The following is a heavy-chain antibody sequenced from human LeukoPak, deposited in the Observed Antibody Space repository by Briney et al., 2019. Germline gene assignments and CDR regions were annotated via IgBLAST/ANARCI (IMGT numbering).Heavy chain of an antibody. CDR1: GFTFSSYA. V-gene: IGHV3-23*01. Sequence: GGSLRLSCVASGFTFSSYAMSWVRQAPGKGLEWVSAISGSGGSTYYADSVKGRFTISRDNSKNTLYLQMNSLRVEDTDVYYCAKDTLKYYYGSGSYYIGYFDYWGQGTLVTVSS. CDR2: ISGSGGST. D-gene: IGHD3-10*01. CDR3: AKDTLKYYYGSGSYYIGYFDY. J-gene: IGHJ4*02.